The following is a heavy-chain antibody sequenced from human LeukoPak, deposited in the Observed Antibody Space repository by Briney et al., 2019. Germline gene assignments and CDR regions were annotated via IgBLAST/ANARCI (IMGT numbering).Heavy chain of an antibody. Sequence: GGSLRLSCAASGFTVSGDFMSWVRQAPGKGLEWVSVIYSDGSTYYADSVKGRFTISRDNSKNTLYLQMYGLRAEDTAVYYCARERGRGRDSPWFDYWGQGTLVTVSS. CDR2: IYSDGST. V-gene: IGHV3-53*01. D-gene: IGHD3-16*01. CDR3: ARERGRGRDSPWFDY. CDR1: GFTVSGDF. J-gene: IGHJ4*02.